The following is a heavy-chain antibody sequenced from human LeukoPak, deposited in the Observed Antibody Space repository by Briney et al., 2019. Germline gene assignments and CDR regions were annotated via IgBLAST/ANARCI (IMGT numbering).Heavy chain of an antibody. V-gene: IGHV3-43*01. J-gene: IGHJ6*03. CDR1: GFTFDDYT. CDR3: ARDGDTSGWYSYHYYMDV. Sequence: PGGSLRLSCAASGFTFDDYTLHWVRQAPGKGLEWVSLISWVGGSTYYADSVKGRFTISRDNSKNSLYLQMNSLRAEDTALYYCARDGDTSGWYSYHYYMDVWGKGTTVTVSS. CDR2: ISWVGGST. D-gene: IGHD6-19*01.